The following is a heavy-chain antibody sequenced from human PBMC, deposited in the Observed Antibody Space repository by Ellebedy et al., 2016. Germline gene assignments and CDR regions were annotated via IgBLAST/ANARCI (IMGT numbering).Heavy chain of an antibody. J-gene: IGHJ4*02. D-gene: IGHD3-9*01. CDR1: GGSIISSSYY. Sequence: SETLSLTCTVSGGSIISSSYYWGWIRQPPGKGLEWIGSIYHSGSTYYNPSLKSRVTISVDTSKNQFSLKLSSVTAADTAVYYCARWYDILTGYYFDHWGQGTLVTVSS. V-gene: IGHV4-39*07. CDR3: ARWYDILTGYYFDH. CDR2: IYHSGST.